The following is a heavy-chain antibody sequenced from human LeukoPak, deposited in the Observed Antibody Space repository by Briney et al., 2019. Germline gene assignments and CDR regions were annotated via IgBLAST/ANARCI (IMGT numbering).Heavy chain of an antibody. J-gene: IGHJ4*02. CDR3: AKLRDGRAFGAIDY. CDR2: IYPGDADT. CDR1: GYSFTSYW. D-gene: IGHD3-10*01. Sequence: KPLKISCKGSGYSFTSYWIGWVRQMPGKGLEWVGIIYPGDADTRYSPSFEGQVTISADTSVSTAYLQWSTLKASDTALYYCAKLRDGRAFGAIDYWGQGTLVTVSS. V-gene: IGHV5-51*01.